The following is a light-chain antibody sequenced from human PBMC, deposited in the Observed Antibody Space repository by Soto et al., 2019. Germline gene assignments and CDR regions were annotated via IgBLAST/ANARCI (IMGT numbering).Light chain of an antibody. J-gene: IGKJ1*01. V-gene: IGKV3-20*01. CDR3: QQYGSSPRT. Sequence: ELVLTQSPGTLSLSPGERATLSCRASQSVSSSYLAWYRQKHGQAPRLLIYGASSRATGIPDRFSGSGSGTDFTLTISRLETEDFAVYYCQQYGSSPRTFGQGTQVEIK. CDR2: GAS. CDR1: QSVSSSY.